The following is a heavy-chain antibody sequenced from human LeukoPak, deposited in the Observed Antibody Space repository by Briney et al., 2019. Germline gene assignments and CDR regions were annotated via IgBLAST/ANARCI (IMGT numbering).Heavy chain of an antibody. D-gene: IGHD3-16*01. CDR3: ARDGGTGYFDY. Sequence: PSETLSLTCAVSGGSIRSDGYSWNWIRQPPGKGLEWIGYIYYTGSTYYNPSLKSRVTISVDTSKNQFSLNLSSVTAADTAVYSCARDGGTGYFDYWGQGTLVTVSS. CDR2: IYYTGST. V-gene: IGHV4-30-4*07. J-gene: IGHJ4*02. CDR1: GGSIRSDGYS.